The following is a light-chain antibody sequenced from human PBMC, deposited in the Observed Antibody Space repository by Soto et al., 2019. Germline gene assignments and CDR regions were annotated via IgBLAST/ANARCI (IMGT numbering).Light chain of an antibody. Sequence: EIVLTQSPATLSLSPGERATLSCRASQSVSSYLAWYQQKPGQAPRLLIYDASNRATCIPARFSGSGSGTDFTIIIISQEPEVFADYYYQERSNVHTFGQGTKVEIK. J-gene: IGKJ1*01. V-gene: IGKV3-11*01. CDR3: QERSNVHT. CDR1: QSVSSY. CDR2: DAS.